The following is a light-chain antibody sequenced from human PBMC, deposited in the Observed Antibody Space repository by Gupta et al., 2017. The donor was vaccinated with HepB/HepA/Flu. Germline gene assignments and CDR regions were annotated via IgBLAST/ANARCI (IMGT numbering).Light chain of an antibody. J-gene: IGKJ5*01. CDR1: RIINSR. CDR2: GAS. V-gene: IGKV1D-16*01. CDR3: QQADSYPLT. Sequence: DIQMTQSPSSLSASVGDRVTITCRASRIINSRLDWYQQKEERAPKSLISGASNLQSGVPSRFSGSGSGTDFTLTISSLQPEDFGTYYCQQADSYPLTFGQETRLEIK.